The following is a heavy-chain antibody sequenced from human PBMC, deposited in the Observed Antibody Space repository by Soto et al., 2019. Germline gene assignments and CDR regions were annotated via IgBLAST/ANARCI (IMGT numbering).Heavy chain of an antibody. CDR1: GFTFRSYG. J-gene: IGHJ3*02. CDR2: IWYDGSHE. D-gene: IGHD3-16*01. Sequence: QVQLVESGGGVVQPGGSLRLSCAASGFTFRSYGMHWVRQAPGKGLEWVAIIWYDGSHESYADSVKGRFTISRDNSKNTLFLQRNTLRAEDTAVYYCAREPSGGNDAFDIWGQGTMVTVSS. CDR3: AREPSGGNDAFDI. V-gene: IGHV3-33*01.